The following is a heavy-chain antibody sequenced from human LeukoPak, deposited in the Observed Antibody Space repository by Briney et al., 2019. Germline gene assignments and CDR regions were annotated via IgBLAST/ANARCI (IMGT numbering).Heavy chain of an antibody. Sequence: PGGSLRLSCAASGFTVSSNYMSWVRQAPGKGLEWVSVIYSGGSTYYADSVKGRFTISRDNSKNTLYLQMNILRAEDTAVYYCASSYYGYFQHWGQGTLVTVSS. J-gene: IGHJ1*01. CDR1: GFTVSSNY. CDR3: ASSYYGYFQH. V-gene: IGHV3-66*01. D-gene: IGHD3-10*01. CDR2: IYSGGST.